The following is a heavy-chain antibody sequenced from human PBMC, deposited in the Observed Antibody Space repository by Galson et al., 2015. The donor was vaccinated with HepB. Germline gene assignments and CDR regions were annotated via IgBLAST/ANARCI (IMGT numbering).Heavy chain of an antibody. Sequence: SVKVSCKVSGYSVTDLSFHWVRQAPGKGPEWMGGFDPEDGKIIYAEKFQGRVSMTEDTSTDTAYLELSSLRSEDTAVYYCATDISRFRGRLGASYGMDVWGQGTTVTVSS. D-gene: IGHD1-26*01. CDR3: ATDISRFRGRLGASYGMDV. J-gene: IGHJ6*02. CDR2: FDPEDGKI. CDR1: GYSVTDLS. V-gene: IGHV1-24*01.